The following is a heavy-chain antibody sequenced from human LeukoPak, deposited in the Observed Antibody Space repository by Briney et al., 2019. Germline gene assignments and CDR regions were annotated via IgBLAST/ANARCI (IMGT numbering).Heavy chain of an antibody. V-gene: IGHV4-34*01. CDR1: GGSFSGYY. CDR3: ARGRGWLRSYYYYYMDV. D-gene: IGHD5-24*01. CDR2: INHSGST. Sequence: SETLSLTCAVYGGSFSGYYWSWIRQPPGKGLEWIGEINHSGSTNYNPSLKSRVTISVDTSKNQFSLELSSVTAADTAVYYCARGRGWLRSYYYYYMDVWGKGTTVTVSS. J-gene: IGHJ6*03.